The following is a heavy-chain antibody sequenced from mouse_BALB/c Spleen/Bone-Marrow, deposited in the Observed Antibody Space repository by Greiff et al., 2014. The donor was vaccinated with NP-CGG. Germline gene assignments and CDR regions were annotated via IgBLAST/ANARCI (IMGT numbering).Heavy chain of an antibody. Sequence: QVQLQQSGAELVRPGSSVKISCKASGYTFSNFWMNWVKQRPGQGLEWIGQIHPGDGDTNNNGKFKGKATLTTDKSSSTAYMHLSSLSSEDSAVYFCARVYYGNLGYWGQGTTLTVSS. CDR2: IHPGDGDT. J-gene: IGHJ2*01. CDR1: GYTFSNFW. D-gene: IGHD2-1*01. V-gene: IGHV1-80*01. CDR3: ARVYYGNLGY.